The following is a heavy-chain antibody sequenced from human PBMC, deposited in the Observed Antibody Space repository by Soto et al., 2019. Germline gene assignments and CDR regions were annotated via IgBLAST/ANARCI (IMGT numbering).Heavy chain of an antibody. Sequence: QLHLRESGPGLVKPSETLSLTCTVSGGSITSSSYYWGWIRQPPGKGLEWIGSIYYSRSTYYNPSLTRGVAIAVATPKKQFSLKVSSVTAADTAVYYCATQEVGGTYVYTFAPWGQGTPVTGSS. D-gene: IGHD1-26*01. J-gene: IGHJ5*02. CDR2: IYYSRST. CDR3: ATQEVGGTYVYTFAP. V-gene: IGHV4-39*01. CDR1: GGSITSSSYY.